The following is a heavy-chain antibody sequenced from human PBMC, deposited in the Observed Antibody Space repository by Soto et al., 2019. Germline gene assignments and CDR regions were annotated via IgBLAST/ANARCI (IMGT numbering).Heavy chain of an antibody. V-gene: IGHV3-48*01. CDR1: GFTFGGYS. J-gene: IGHJ4*02. CDR3: ARDYSSYGPFDY. D-gene: IGHD5-18*01. CDR2: ISSSNTI. Sequence: PGGSLRLSCAASGFTFGGYSVNWVRQAPGKGLEWVSYISSSNTIYYADSVKGRFTISRDNAKNSLYLQMNSLRAEDTAVYYCARDYSSYGPFDYWGQGTLVTVSS.